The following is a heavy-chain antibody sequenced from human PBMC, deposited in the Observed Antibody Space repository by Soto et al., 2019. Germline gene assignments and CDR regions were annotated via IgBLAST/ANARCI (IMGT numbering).Heavy chain of an antibody. J-gene: IGHJ6*02. CDR3: GRQPGHCGSTTCFGYYSVDV. V-gene: IGHV4-39*01. CDR1: GGSISSSSYS. CDR2: IYYSGST. Sequence: QLQLQESGPRLVKPPETLSLTCSVSGGSISSSSYSWGWIRQPPGKGLEWIGTIYYSGSTHYNPSLAGRVAISADPPNNQLSLRLSSVTAADTAVYYCGRQPGHCGSTTCFGYYSVDVWGQGTTVTVS. D-gene: IGHD2-2*01.